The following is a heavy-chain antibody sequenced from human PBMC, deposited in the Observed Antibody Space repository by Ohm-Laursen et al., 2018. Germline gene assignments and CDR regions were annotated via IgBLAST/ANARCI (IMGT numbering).Heavy chain of an antibody. Sequence: GTLSLTCSVSGGSISSYYWSWIRQPPGKGLEWIGYIYYSGSTNYNPSLKSRVTISVDTSKNQFSLKLSSVTAADTAVYYCARHVDTARTGWFDPWGQGTLVTVSS. J-gene: IGHJ5*02. CDR1: GGSISSYY. CDR3: ARHVDTARTGWFDP. D-gene: IGHD5-18*01. CDR2: IYYSGST. V-gene: IGHV4-59*08.